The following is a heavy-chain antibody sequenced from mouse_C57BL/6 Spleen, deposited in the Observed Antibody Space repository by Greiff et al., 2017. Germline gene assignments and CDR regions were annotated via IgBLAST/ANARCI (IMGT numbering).Heavy chain of an antibody. CDR1: GYAFTNYL. J-gene: IGHJ2*01. CDR2: INPGSGGN. Sequence: QVQLQQSGAELVRPGTSVKVSCKASGYAFTNYLIEWVKQRPGQGLEWIGVINPGSGGNNYNEKFKGQATLTADKSSRTAYMTLSSLTSEDSALYFGARSEYFGRSPYYFDYWGQGTTLTVSS. D-gene: IGHD1-1*01. V-gene: IGHV1-54*01. CDR3: ARSEYFGRSPYYFDY.